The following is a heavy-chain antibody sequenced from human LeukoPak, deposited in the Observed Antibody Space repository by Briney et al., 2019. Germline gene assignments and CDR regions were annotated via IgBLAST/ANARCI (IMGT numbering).Heavy chain of an antibody. J-gene: IGHJ4*02. CDR3: VRDNPRCCGVVPVNIDDF. CDR2: ISSSSSYI. D-gene: IGHD2-15*01. Sequence: GGSLRLSCAASGFTFSSYSMNWVRQAPGKGLEWVSSISSSSSYIYYADSVKGRFTISRDNAKNSLSLQMHSLRAEDTAVYYCVRDNPRCCGVVPVNIDDFWGQGTLVTVSS. V-gene: IGHV3-21*01. CDR1: GFTFSSYS.